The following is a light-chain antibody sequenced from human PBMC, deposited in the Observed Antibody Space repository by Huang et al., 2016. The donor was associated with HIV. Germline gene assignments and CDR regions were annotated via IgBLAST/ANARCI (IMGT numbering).Light chain of an antibody. CDR3: QQYNGWPLT. V-gene: IGKV3-15*01. Sequence: EIVMTQSPATLSVSPGERVTLSCRASQSLSSQLAWYQQKRGQAPRLLIYGVSTRATDIPARCSGSGSGTDFTLTINSLQSEDFATDYCQQYNGWPLTFGQGTEVEIK. CDR2: GVS. J-gene: IGKJ1*01. CDR1: QSLSSQ.